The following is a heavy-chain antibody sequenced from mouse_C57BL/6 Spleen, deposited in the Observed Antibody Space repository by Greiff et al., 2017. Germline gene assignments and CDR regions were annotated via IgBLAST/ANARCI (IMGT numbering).Heavy chain of an antibody. D-gene: IGHD2-14*01. Sequence: VQLKQSGAELLTPGASVKLSCTASGFNIKNYYMPWVKPRTEQGLEWIGRIDPEDGETKYAPQFQGKATIPADTSSNTAYLQLRSLTSEDTAVDYCARAPVRGGYFDVWGTGTTVTVSS. V-gene: IGHV14-2*01. CDR3: ARAPVRGGYFDV. CDR1: GFNIKNYY. J-gene: IGHJ1*03. CDR2: IDPEDGET.